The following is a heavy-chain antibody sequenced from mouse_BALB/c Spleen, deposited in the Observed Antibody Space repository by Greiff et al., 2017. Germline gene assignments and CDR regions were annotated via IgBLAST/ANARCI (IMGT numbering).Heavy chain of an antibody. CDR3: AMDYGSRGWFAY. CDR1: GYSFTSYW. CDR2: IDPSDSET. J-gene: IGHJ3*01. Sequence: QVQLKQSGPQLVRPGASVKISCKASGYSFTSYWMHWVKQRPGQGLEWIGMIDPSDSETRLNQKFKDKATLTVDKSSSTAYMQLSSPTSEDSAVYYCAMDYGSRGWFAYWGQGTLVTVSA. V-gene: IGHV1S126*01. D-gene: IGHD1-1*01.